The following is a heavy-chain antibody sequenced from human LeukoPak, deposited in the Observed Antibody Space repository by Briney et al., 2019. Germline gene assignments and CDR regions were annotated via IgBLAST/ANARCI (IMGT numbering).Heavy chain of an antibody. V-gene: IGHV4-34*01. D-gene: IGHD3-16*01. CDR2: INHSGST. J-gene: IGHJ3*02. Sequence: GSLRLSCAASGFTFSSYSMNWIRQPPGKGLEWIGEINHSGSTNYNPSLKSRVTISVDTSKNQFSLRLSSMTAADTAVYYCARDHVWGSYWGDIWGQGTMVTVSS. CDR3: ARDHVWGSYWGDI. CDR1: GFTFSSYS.